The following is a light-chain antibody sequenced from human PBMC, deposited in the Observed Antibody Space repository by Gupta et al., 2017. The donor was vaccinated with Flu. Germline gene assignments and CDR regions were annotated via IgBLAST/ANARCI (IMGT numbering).Light chain of an antibody. CDR3: QSYDNSNDGV. CDR1: SGSIASNY. Sequence: FMLTQPHSVSESPGKTVTISCTRSSGSIASNYVQWYQQRPGSSPTTVIYEDDQRPSGVPDRVSCSIDRSSNAASLTISGLKTEDEADYYCQSYDNSNDGVFGGGTRLTVL. J-gene: IGLJ3*02. V-gene: IGLV6-57*01. CDR2: EDD.